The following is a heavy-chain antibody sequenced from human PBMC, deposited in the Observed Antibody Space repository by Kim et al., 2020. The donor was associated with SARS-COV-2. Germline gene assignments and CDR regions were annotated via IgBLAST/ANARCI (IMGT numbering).Heavy chain of an antibody. Sequence: ADSVKGRFTISRDNSKNTLCLQMNSLRAEDTAVYYCARMDYYDSSGPLDYWGQGTLVTVSS. CDR3: ARMDYYDSSGPLDY. V-gene: IGHV3-30*01. J-gene: IGHJ4*02. D-gene: IGHD3-22*01.